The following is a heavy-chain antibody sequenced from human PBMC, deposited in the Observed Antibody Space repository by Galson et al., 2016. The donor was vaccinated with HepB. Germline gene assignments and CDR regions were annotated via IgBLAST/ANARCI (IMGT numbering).Heavy chain of an antibody. CDR2: TCCSSNYV. V-gene: IGHV3-21*01. Sequence: SLRLSCAASGFNFSIYGMNWVRQAPGKGLEWVSSTCCSSNYVYYADSVKGRFTISRNNAKNSLYLQMNSLTADDTAVYHCARDKLHDSDSIPNDYWGQGTLVTVSS. J-gene: IGHJ4*02. CDR1: GFNFSIYG. CDR3: ARDKLHDSDSIPNDY. D-gene: IGHD3-22*01.